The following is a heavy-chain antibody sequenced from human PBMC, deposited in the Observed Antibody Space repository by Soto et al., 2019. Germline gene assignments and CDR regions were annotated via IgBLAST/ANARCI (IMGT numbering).Heavy chain of an antibody. CDR1: GGSVSSYY. CDR2: IYYSGTT. V-gene: IGHV4-59*02. J-gene: IGHJ4*02. CDR3: ARGLIVMLAGIEELINSHFDS. Sequence: SETLSLTCTVSGGSVSSYYWSWIRQPPGKGLEWIGYIYYSGTTYYNPSLKSRVTTSVDTSKNQFSLRLSSVTAADTAVYYCARGLIVMLAGIEELINSHFDSWGQGTLVTVSS. D-gene: IGHD2-21*02.